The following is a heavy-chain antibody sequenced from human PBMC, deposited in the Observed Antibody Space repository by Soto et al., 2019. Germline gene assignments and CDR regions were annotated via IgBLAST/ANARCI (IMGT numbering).Heavy chain of an antibody. J-gene: IGHJ3*02. V-gene: IGHV3-30-3*01. CDR1: GFTFSSYA. CDR3: ARDLIVGAPDDAFDI. Sequence: QVQLVESGGGVVQPGRSLRLSCAASGFTFSSYAMHWVRQAPGKGLEWVAVISYDGSNKYYADSVKGRFTISRDNSKNTLYLQMNSLRAEDTAVYYCARDLIVGAPDDAFDIWGQGTMVTVSS. CDR2: ISYDGSNK. D-gene: IGHD1-26*01.